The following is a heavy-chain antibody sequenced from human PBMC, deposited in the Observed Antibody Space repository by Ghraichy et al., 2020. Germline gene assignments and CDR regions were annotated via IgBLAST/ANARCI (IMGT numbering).Heavy chain of an antibody. CDR3: ARVLTGYYDSSDAFDI. V-gene: IGHV4-59*01. D-gene: IGHD3-22*01. CDR2: IYYSGST. CDR1: GGSISSYY. J-gene: IGHJ3*02. Sequence: SETLSLTCTVSGGSISSYYWSWIRQPPGKGLEWIGYIYYSGSTNYNPSLKSRVTISVDTSKNQFSLKLSSVTAADTAVHYCARVLTGYYDSSDAFDIWGQGTMVTVSS.